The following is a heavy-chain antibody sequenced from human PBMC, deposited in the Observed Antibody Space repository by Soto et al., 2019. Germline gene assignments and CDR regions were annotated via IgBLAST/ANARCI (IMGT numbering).Heavy chain of an antibody. J-gene: IGHJ6*04. Sequence: ASVKVSCKASGYTFTSYGISWVRQAPGQGLEWMGWISAYNGNTNYAQKLQGRVTMTTDTSTSTAYMELSSLRSEDTAVYYCANTLSPLSSSWPRPDVWGKGTTVTVSS. CDR2: ISAYNGNT. CDR1: GYTFTSYG. D-gene: IGHD6-13*01. V-gene: IGHV1-18*01. CDR3: ANTLSPLSSSWPRPDV.